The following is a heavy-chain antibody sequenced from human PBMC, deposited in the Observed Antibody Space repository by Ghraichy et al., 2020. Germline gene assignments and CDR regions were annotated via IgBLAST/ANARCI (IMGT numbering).Heavy chain of an antibody. CDR2: INPDGSFA. J-gene: IGHJ4*02. V-gene: IGHV1-2*02. CDR3: ARDDSGPEAIDY. Sequence: ASVKVSCKGSGFTFTAYYIHCVRQAPGQGLEWMGYINPDGSFADYAQRFQGRLVMTRDTSINTVYMELNSLRSDDTAVYYWARDDSGPEAIDYWGRGTLVSV. CDR1: GFTFTAYY. D-gene: IGHD2-2*02.